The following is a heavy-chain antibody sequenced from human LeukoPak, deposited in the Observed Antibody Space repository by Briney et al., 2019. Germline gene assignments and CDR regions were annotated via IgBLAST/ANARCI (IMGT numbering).Heavy chain of an antibody. CDR3: AKPIGGGLAVTADWFHP. CDR2: INANSGTT. D-gene: IGHD6-19*01. V-gene: IGHV3-23*01. CDR1: GFAFSFSA. J-gene: IGHJ5*01. Sequence: GGSLRLSCSASGFAFSFSAMSWLRQPPGKGLEWVSTINANSGTTSYAASVRGRFTISRDNSKNTLYLQVNTLRADDTATYYCAKPIGGGLAVTADWFHPWGQGTLVVVSS.